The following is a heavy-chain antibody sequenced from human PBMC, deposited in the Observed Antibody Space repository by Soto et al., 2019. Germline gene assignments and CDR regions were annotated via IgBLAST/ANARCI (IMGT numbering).Heavy chain of an antibody. CDR2: INHSGST. CDR1: GGSFSGYY. J-gene: IGHJ4*02. D-gene: IGHD1-20*01. Sequence: QVQLQQWGAGLLKPSETLSLTCAVYGGSFSGYYWSWIRQPPGTGLEWIGEINHSGSTNYNPSLKSRVTISVDTSKKQFSLKLSSVTAADTAVYYCAISLPGINRSPSIDYWGQGTLVTVSS. V-gene: IGHV4-34*01. CDR3: AISLPGINRSPSIDY.